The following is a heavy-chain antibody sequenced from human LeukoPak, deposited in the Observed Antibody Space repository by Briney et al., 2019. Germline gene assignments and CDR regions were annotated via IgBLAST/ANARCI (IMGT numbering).Heavy chain of an antibody. V-gene: IGHV4-61*01. J-gene: IGHJ4*02. CDR3: ARGSCSSTSCYFAGYYFDY. D-gene: IGHD2-2*01. Sequence: SETLSLTCTISGAFISSSSYYWSWIRQPPGKGLEWIGYIYYSGSTNYNPSLKSRVTISVDTSKNQFSLKLSSVTAADTAVYYCARGSCSSTSCYFAGYYFDYWGQGTLVTVSS. CDR1: GAFISSSSYY. CDR2: IYYSGST.